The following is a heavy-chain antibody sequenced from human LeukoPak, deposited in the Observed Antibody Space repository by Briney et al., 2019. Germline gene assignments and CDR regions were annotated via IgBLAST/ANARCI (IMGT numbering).Heavy chain of an antibody. J-gene: IGHJ6*02. CDR2: ISSSSSYI. CDR1: GFDFSSNW. Sequence: SGGSLRLSCAASGFDFSSNWMHWVRQAPGKGLEWVSSISSSSSYIYYADSVKGRFTISRDNAKNSLYLQMNSLRAEDTAVYYCAREIGVGGIDYYGMDVWGQGTTVTVSS. CDR3: AREIGVGGIDYYGMDV. V-gene: IGHV3-21*01. D-gene: IGHD3-3*01.